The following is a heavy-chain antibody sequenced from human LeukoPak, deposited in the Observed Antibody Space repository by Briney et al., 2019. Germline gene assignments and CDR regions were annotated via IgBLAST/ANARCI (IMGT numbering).Heavy chain of an antibody. Sequence: ASVKVSCKASGGTFSSYAISWVRQAPGQGLEWMGRIIPILGIANYAQKFQGRVTITADKSTSTAYMELSSLRSEDTAVYYCARDQAYCGGDCYLYYFDYWGQGTLVTVSS. CDR1: GGTFSSYA. D-gene: IGHD2-21*02. J-gene: IGHJ4*02. CDR2: IIPILGIA. V-gene: IGHV1-69*04. CDR3: ARDQAYCGGDCYLYYFDY.